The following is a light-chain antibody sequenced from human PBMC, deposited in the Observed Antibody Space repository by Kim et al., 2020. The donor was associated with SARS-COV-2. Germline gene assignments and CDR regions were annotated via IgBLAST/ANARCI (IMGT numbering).Light chain of an antibody. CDR2: SNN. J-gene: IGLJ2*01. CDR1: SSNIGSNY. V-gene: IGLV1-47*02. Sequence: QSVLTQPPSASGTPGQRVTISRSGSSSNIGSNYVYWYQQLPGTAPKLLIYSNNQRPSGVPDRFSGSKSGTSASLAISGLRSEDEADYYCAAWDDSLSGRVFGGGTQLTVL. CDR3: AAWDDSLSGRV.